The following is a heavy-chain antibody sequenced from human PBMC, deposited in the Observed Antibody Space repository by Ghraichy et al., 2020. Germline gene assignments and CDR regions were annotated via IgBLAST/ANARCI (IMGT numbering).Heavy chain of an antibody. CDR3: ARLPLPRRAAVGDWYFDL. Sequence: GGSLKLSCAASGFTFRNYYMGWARQAPGRGLEWVANIRQDGSEKNYLKSVEGRFTISRDNAKNSLYLQMNSLRAEDTAVYYCARLPLPRRAAVGDWYFDLWGRGTLVTVSS. CDR2: IRQDGSEK. CDR1: GFTFRNYY. J-gene: IGHJ2*01. D-gene: IGHD6-13*01. V-gene: IGHV3-7*01.